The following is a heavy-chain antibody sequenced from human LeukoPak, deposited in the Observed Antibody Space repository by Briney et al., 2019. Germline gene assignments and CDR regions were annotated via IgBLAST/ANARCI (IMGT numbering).Heavy chain of an antibody. Sequence: ASVKVSCKASGYTFTGFYMPWVRQAPGQGLEWMGWINPNSGGTNYAKKFQGRVTMTRATSISTAYMELSRLRSDDTAVYYCARVPGYSGYDYWGQGTLVTVSS. V-gene: IGHV1-2*02. CDR2: INPNSGGT. CDR3: ARVPGYSGYDY. J-gene: IGHJ4*02. D-gene: IGHD5-12*01. CDR1: GYTFTGFY.